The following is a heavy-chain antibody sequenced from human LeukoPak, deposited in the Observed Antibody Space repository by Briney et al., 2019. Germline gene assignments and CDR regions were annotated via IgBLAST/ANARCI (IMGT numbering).Heavy chain of an antibody. J-gene: IGHJ4*02. Sequence: SETLSLTCTVSGGSISSYYWSWIRQPAGKGLEWIGRIYTSGSTNYNPSLKSRVTMSVDTSKNQFSLKLSSVTAADTAVYYCARVKPSHGYSYGYNPYYFDYWGQGTLVTVSS. CDR3: ARVKPSHGYSYGYNPYYFDY. CDR1: GGSISSYY. CDR2: IYTSGST. V-gene: IGHV4-4*07. D-gene: IGHD5-18*01.